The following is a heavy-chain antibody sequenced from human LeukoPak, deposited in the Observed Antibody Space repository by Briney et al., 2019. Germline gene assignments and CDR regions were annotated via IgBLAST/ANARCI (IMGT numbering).Heavy chain of an antibody. CDR1: GFTFSSYA. CDR3: AREYYYDSSGYYPKNFDY. Sequence: GGSLRLSCAASGFTFSSYAMSWVRQAPGKGLEWVANIKQDGSEKYYVDSVKGRFTISRDNAKNSLYLQMNSLRAEDTAVYYCAREYYYDSSGYYPKNFDYWGQGTLVTVSS. J-gene: IGHJ4*02. D-gene: IGHD3-22*01. CDR2: IKQDGSEK. V-gene: IGHV3-7*01.